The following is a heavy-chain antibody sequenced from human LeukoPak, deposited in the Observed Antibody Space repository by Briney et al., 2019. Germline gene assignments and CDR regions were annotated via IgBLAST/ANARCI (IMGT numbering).Heavy chain of an antibody. CDR2: INHSGST. Sequence: PSETLSLTCAVYGGSFSGYYWSWIRQPPRKGLEWIGEINHSGSTNYNPSLKSRVTISVDTSKNQFSLKLSSVTAADTAVYYCARVYNWNWSWFDPWGQGTLVTVSS. CDR3: ARVYNWNWSWFDP. D-gene: IGHD1-7*01. CDR1: GGSFSGYY. J-gene: IGHJ5*02. V-gene: IGHV4-34*01.